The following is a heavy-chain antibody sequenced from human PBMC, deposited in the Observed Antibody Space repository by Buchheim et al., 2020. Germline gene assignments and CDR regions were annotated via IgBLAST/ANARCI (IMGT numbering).Heavy chain of an antibody. CDR2: ISYDGSNK. CDR1: GFTFSSYA. D-gene: IGHD3-22*01. V-gene: IGHV3-30*04. CDR3: ARMEHYYDSSGYYPFDY. Sequence: QVQLVESGGGVVQPGRSLRLSCAASGFTFSSYAMHWVRQAPGKGLEWVAVISYDGSNKYYADSVKGRFTIPRDNSKNTLYLQMNSLRAEDTAVYYCARMEHYYDSSGYYPFDYWGQGTL. J-gene: IGHJ4*02.